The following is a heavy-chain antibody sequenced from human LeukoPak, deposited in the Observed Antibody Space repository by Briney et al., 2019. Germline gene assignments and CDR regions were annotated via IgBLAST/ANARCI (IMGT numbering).Heavy chain of an antibody. CDR2: IFGTA. D-gene: IGHD3-22*01. Sequence: IFGTANYAQKFQGRVTITADESTSTAYMELSSLRSEDTAVYYCARERGELYDSSGYYFFDYWGQGTLVTVSS. J-gene: IGHJ4*02. CDR3: ARERGELYDSSGYYFFDY. V-gene: IGHV1-69*01.